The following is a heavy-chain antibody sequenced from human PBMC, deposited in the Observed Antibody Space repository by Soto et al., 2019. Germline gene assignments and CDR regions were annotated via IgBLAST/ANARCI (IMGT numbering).Heavy chain of an antibody. CDR2: IKQDGSKK. CDR1: GFTFSSYW. J-gene: IGHJ6*02. D-gene: IGHD3-16*01. Sequence: GGSLRLSCAASGFTFSSYWMNWVRQAPAKGLEWVANIKQDGSKKYYVDSVKDRFTISRDNAKSSLYLQMNSLRVEDTAVYYRARGHSEGETYYYYGLDVWGQGTTVTVSS. CDR3: ARGHSEGETYYYYGLDV. V-gene: IGHV3-7*01.